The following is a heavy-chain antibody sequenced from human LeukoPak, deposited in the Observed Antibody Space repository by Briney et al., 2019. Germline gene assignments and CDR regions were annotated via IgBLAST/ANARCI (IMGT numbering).Heavy chain of an antibody. CDR3: ARDHRYGGLFDY. CDR2: IFQGGGEI. Sequence: GGSLRLSCAASGFTFSDFAMIWVRQSPGKKGLEWVSSIFQGGGEIPYEDSVRGRFTISRDNAENSLYLQMNSLRAEDTAVYYCARDHRYGGLFDYWGQGTLVTVSS. D-gene: IGHD3-10*01. CDR1: GFTFSDFA. J-gene: IGHJ4*02. V-gene: IGHV3-21*01.